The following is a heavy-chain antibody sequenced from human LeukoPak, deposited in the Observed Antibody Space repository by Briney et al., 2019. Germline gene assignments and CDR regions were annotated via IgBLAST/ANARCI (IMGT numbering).Heavy chain of an antibody. CDR2: INPSGAST. CDR1: GFTFSSNY. Sequence: ASVKVSCKASGFTFSSNYIHWVRQAPGQGLEWMGVINPSGASTGYAQKFRGRVTMTRDTSTSTVYMDLTNLTSEDTAVYYCARDSDYDGNFYWYFDLWGRGTLVTASS. V-gene: IGHV1-46*01. D-gene: IGHD4-23*01. J-gene: IGHJ2*01. CDR3: ARDSDYDGNFYWYFDL.